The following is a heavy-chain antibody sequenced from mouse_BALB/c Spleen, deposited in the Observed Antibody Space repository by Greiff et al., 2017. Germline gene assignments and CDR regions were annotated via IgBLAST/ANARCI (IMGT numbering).Heavy chain of an antibody. CDR3: ARGGIYYGVYAMDY. CDR1: GYSITSDYA. D-gene: IGHD2-13*01. CDR2: ISYSGST. Sequence: EVKLQESGPGLVKPSQSLSLTCTVTGYSITSDYAWNWIRQFPGNKLEWMGYISYSGSTSYNPSLKSRISITRDTSKNQFFLQLNSVTTEDTATYYCARGGIYYGVYAMDYWGQGTSVTVSS. V-gene: IGHV3-2*02. J-gene: IGHJ4*01.